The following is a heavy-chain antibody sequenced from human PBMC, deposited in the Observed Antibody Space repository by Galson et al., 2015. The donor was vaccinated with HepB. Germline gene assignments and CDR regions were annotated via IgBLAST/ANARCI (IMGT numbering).Heavy chain of an antibody. D-gene: IGHD3-22*01. CDR1: GFTFSSYA. J-gene: IGHJ4*02. CDR3: APLEDYYDSSGYFDY. V-gene: IGHV3-23*01. Sequence: SLRLSCAASGFTFSSYAMSWVRQAPGKGLEWVSAISGSGGSTYYADSVKGRFTISRDNSKNTLYLQMNSLRAEDTAVYNCAPLEDYYDSSGYFDYWGQGTLVTVSS. CDR2: ISGSGGST.